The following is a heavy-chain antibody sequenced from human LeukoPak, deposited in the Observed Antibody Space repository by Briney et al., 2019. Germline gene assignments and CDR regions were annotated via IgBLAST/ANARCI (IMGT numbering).Heavy chain of an antibody. J-gene: IGHJ4*02. CDR3: DSSGSYSDY. CDR2: ITNDGSDT. CDR1: GFTFSNYW. V-gene: IGHV3-74*01. Sequence: GGSLRLSCAASGFTFSNYWMHCVRQASGKGLVWVSRITNDGSDTTYADSLKGRFTNSRDNAKNTLYLQMNGLKAEDTAGYYCDSSGSYSDYWGQGTLVTVSS. D-gene: IGHD3-10*01.